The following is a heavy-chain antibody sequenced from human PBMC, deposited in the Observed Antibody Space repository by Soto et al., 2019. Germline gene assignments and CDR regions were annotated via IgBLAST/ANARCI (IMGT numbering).Heavy chain of an antibody. Sequence: SETLSLTCVYGGSFSGYYWSWIRQSPGKGLEWIGEINHSGSTNNYNPSLKSQVTISVDTSKKQISLKLTSVTAADTAVYYCATDSTSRYYGMDVWGQGTTVTVSS. J-gene: IGHJ6*02. CDR2: INHSGST. CDR3: ATDSTSRYYGMDV. V-gene: IGHV4-34*01. D-gene: IGHD2-2*01. CDR1: GGSFSGYY.